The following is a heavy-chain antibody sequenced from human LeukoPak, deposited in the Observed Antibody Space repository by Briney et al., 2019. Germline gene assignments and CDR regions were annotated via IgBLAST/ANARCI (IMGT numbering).Heavy chain of an antibody. D-gene: IGHD6-13*01. CDR1: GFTFSNYA. CDR3: AKAKYSSSWYDFDY. Sequence: PGGSLRLSCAVSGFTFSNYAMSRVRQAPGKGLEWVSGISGSGGTTYYADSVKGRFTISRDNSKNTLYLQMNSLRAEDTAIYYCAKAKYSSSWYDFDYWGQGTLVTVS. V-gene: IGHV3-23*01. CDR2: ISGSGGTT. J-gene: IGHJ4*02.